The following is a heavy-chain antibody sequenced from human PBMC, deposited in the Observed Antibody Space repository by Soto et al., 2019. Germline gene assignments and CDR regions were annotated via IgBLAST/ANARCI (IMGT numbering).Heavy chain of an antibody. CDR1: VYSFTSYW. Sequence: VQLVQSGAEVKQPGESLRISCKASVYSFTSYWISWVRQMPGKGLEWMGKINPSDSYPNYSPSFQGHVTISADKSITTAYLQWTTLKASDTAMYYCARHGGGYSSGWYDYWGQRTLVTVSS. J-gene: IGHJ4*02. D-gene: IGHD6-19*01. CDR2: INPSDSYP. CDR3: ARHGGGYSSGWYDY. V-gene: IGHV5-10-1*03.